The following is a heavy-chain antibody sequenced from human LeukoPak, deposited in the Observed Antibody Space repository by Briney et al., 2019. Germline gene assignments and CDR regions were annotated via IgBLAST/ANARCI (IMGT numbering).Heavy chain of an antibody. V-gene: IGHV1-24*01. Sequence: ASVKVSCKVSGYTLTELSMHWVRQAPGKGLEWMGGFDPEDGETIYAQKFQGRVTMTEDTSTDTAYMELSSLRSEDTAVYYCATVTRIVVVPAARGQFDYWGQGTLVTVSS. D-gene: IGHD2-2*01. CDR3: ATVTRIVVVPAARGQFDY. J-gene: IGHJ4*02. CDR1: GYTLTELS. CDR2: FDPEDGET.